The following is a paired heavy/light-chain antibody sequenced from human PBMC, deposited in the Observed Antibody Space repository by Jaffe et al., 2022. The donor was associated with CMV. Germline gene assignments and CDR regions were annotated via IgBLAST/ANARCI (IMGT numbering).Heavy chain of an antibody. CDR2: ISAYDGDT. CDR3: ARRAQCNRMRCLGGGAFDI. CDR1: GYTFNSYG. D-gene: IGHD1-26*01. J-gene: IGHJ3*02. V-gene: IGHV1-18*01. Sequence: QVQLLQSGAEVKKPGASLKVSCKASGYTFNSYGISWVRQAPGQGLEWMGWISAYDGDTRYAQKFQDRVTITTDTPTTTAYMELRSLRSDDTAVYYCARRAQCNRMRCLGGGAFDIWGQGTVVTVSS.
Light chain of an antibody. V-gene: IGKV1-39*01. CDR3: QQTYSIPAGP. CDR2: AAS. J-gene: IGKJ4*01. CDR1: QNISNY. Sequence: DIQMTQSPSSLSASVGDRVTITCRASQNISNYLNWYHQIPGKAPKLLIYAASNLQSGVPSTFSGSGSGTDFTLTISSLQPEDFAVYYCQQTYSIPAGPFGGGTRVEIK.